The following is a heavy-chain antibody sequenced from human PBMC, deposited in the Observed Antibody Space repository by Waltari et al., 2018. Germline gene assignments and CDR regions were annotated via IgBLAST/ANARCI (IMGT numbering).Heavy chain of an antibody. Sequence: QVQLQQLGAGLLKPSETLSLTCAVYGGSFSGYYWSWTCQPPGKGLEWIGEINHSGSTNYNPSLKSRVTISVDTSKNQFSLKLSSVTAADTAVYYCARVSGDWLPFDYWGQGTLVTVSS. J-gene: IGHJ4*02. D-gene: IGHD3-9*01. CDR2: INHSGST. CDR3: ARVSGDWLPFDY. V-gene: IGHV4-34*01. CDR1: GGSFSGYY.